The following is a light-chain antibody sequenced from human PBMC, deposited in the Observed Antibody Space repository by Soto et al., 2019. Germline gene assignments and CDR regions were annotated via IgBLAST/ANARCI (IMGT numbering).Light chain of an antibody. CDR1: QSVSSNF. CDR3: RQYGRSWT. J-gene: IGKJ1*01. Sequence: EIVLTQSPGTLSLSPWEIATLSCRASQSVSSNFLAWYQEKPGQAPRLLIYGASSRATGIPDRFSGSGSGTDFTLTISRLEPEDFAVYYCRQYGRSWTFGQGTKVDIK. CDR2: GAS. V-gene: IGKV3-20*01.